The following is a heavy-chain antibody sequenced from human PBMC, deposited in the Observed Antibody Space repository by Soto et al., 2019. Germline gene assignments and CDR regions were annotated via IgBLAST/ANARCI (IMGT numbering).Heavy chain of an antibody. J-gene: IGHJ3*02. V-gene: IGHV3-21*01. CDR1: GFTLSRHT. Sequence: GVSLRLSCAASGFTLSRHTMNRVRQAPGQGLEWVSFIGSGTSDIYYADSVKGRFTISRDNAKNSLYLDLTRLRAEDTAVYFCVRDYYDTSGYPNTFDMWGQGTMVTVSS. CDR3: VRDYYDTSGYPNTFDM. CDR2: IGSGTSDI. D-gene: IGHD3-22*01.